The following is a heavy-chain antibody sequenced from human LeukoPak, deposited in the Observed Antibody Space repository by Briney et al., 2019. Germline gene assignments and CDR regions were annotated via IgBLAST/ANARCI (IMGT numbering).Heavy chain of an antibody. J-gene: IGHJ4*02. Sequence: PSETLSLTCAVYGGSFSGYYWSWIRQPPGKGLEWIGEINHSGSTNYNPSLKSRVTISVDTSKNQFSLKLSSVTAADTAVYYCARDTYYDFFFDYWGQGTLVTVSS. CDR2: INHSGST. CDR3: ARDTYYDFFFDY. CDR1: GGSFSGYY. V-gene: IGHV4-34*01. D-gene: IGHD3-3*01.